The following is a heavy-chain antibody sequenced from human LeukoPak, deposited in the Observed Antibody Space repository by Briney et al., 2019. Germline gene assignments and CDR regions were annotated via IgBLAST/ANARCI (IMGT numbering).Heavy chain of an antibody. CDR1: GGTFSSYA. CDR3: ARDLGVVVPAAMDY. D-gene: IGHD2-2*01. J-gene: IGHJ4*02. V-gene: IGHV1-69*13. Sequence: SVKVSCKASGGTFSSYAISWVRQAPGQGLEWMGGIIPIFGTANYAQKFQGGVTITADESTSTAYMELSSLRSEDTAVYYCARDLGVVVPAAMDYWGQGTLVTVSS. CDR2: IIPIFGTA.